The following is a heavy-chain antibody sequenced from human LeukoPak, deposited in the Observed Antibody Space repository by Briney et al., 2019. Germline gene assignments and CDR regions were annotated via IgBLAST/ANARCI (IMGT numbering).Heavy chain of an antibody. Sequence: SQTLSLTCTVSGGSISSGTYYWSWIRQPPGKGLEYIGRIYISGSTNYNPSLKSRVTISVDTSKNQFSLKLSSVTAADTAVYYCARRSGTYHAFDIWGQGTMVTVSS. CDR3: ARRSGTYHAFDI. CDR1: GGSISSGTYY. V-gene: IGHV4-61*02. D-gene: IGHD1-26*01. CDR2: IYISGST. J-gene: IGHJ3*02.